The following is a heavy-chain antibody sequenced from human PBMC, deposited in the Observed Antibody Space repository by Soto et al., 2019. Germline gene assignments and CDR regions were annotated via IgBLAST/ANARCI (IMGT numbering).Heavy chain of an antibody. Sequence: EVQLVESGGGLVQPGGSLKLSCAASGFTFSGCAVHWVRQASGKGLEWVGRIRSKASNYATAYAASVQGRFTIFRDDLKNTAYLQMNSLKTEDTAVYYCINPQVYYGMDVWGQGTTVTVSS. CDR2: IRSKASNYAT. V-gene: IGHV3-73*02. J-gene: IGHJ6*02. CDR3: INPQVYYGMDV. CDR1: GFTFSGCA.